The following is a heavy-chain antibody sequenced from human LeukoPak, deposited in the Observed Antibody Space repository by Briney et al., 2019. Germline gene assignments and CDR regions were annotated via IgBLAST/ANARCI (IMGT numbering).Heavy chain of an antibody. D-gene: IGHD3-10*01. V-gene: IGHV3-23*01. CDR1: GFSFSTYA. Sequence: GGSRRLSCVASGFSFSTYAMSWVRQAPGKGLEWVSGISGSGVDTHYADSVKGRFRISRDNSQNTLYLQLSSLRAEDTAVNYCASGTYRLGDYWGLGTLVTVSS. CDR2: ISGSGVDT. J-gene: IGHJ4*02. CDR3: ASGTYRLGDY.